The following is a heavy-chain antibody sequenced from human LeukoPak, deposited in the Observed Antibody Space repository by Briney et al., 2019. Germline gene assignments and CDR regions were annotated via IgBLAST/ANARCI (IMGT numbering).Heavy chain of an antibody. CDR2: IYHSGST. CDR1: GGSISSSNW. J-gene: IGHJ3*02. D-gene: IGHD2-15*01. V-gene: IGHV4-4*02. Sequence: SETLSLTCAVSGGSISSSNWWSWVRQPPGKGLEWIGEIYHSGSTNYNPSLESRVTLSVDTSKNQFSLRLSSVTAADTAVYYCARYRDSGGRLAFDIWGQGTVATVSS. CDR3: ARYRDSGGRLAFDI.